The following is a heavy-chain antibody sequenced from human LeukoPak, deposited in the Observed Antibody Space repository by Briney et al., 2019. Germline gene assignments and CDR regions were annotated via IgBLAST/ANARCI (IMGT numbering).Heavy chain of an antibody. D-gene: IGHD5-18*01. CDR1: GYSISSGYY. CDR3: ARGSSVYSYILSY. V-gene: IGHV4-38-2*02. CDR2: IYHSGST. J-gene: IGHJ4*02. Sequence: PSETLSLTCTVSGYSISSGYYWGWIRQPPGKGLEWIGSIYHSGSTYYNPSLKSRVTISVDTSKNQFSLKLSSVTAADTAMYYCARGSSVYSYILSYWGQGALVTVSS.